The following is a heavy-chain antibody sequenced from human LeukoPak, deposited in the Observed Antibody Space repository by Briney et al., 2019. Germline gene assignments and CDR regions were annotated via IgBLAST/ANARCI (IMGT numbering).Heavy chain of an antibody. V-gene: IGHV4-59*02. CDR1: GGSASSYF. CDR3: ARILPTAGTGVFDI. J-gene: IGHJ3*02. D-gene: IGHD6-13*01. CDR2: IYYSGST. Sequence: SETLSLTCTVSGGSASSYFWSWIRQPPGKGLEWIGYIYYSGSTNYNPSFKSRVTISLDTSNYQVSLRLGSVTAADTALYYCARILPTAGTGVFDIWGQGTMVTVSS.